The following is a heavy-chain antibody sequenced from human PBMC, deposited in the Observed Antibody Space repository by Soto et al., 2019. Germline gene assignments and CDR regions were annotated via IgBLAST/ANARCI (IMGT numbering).Heavy chain of an antibody. D-gene: IGHD5-12*01. V-gene: IGHV7-4-1*01. CDR1: GYTFTSYA. CDR3: ARSPFAYGGYLYYYYGMDV. CDR2: INTNTGNP. J-gene: IGHJ6*02. Sequence: ASVKVSCKASGYTFTSYAMNWVRQAPGQGLEWMGWINTNTGNPTYAQGFTGRFVFSLDTSVSTAYLQICSLKAEDTAVYYCARSPFAYGGYLYYYYGMDVWGQGTTVTVSS.